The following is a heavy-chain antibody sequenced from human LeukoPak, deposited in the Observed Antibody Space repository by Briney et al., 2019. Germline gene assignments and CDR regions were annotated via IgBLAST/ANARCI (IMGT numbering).Heavy chain of an antibody. CDR2: INLGDSDT. Sequence: GESLQISCEVSGHRFTNHWIGWVRQLPGKGLEWMGIINLGDSDTKYSPSFQGQVTISLDKSISTAYLQWRSLKASNTAMYYCARRPYSGSPNWFDPWGQGTLVTVSS. CDR3: ARRPYSGSPNWFDP. CDR1: GHRFTNHW. J-gene: IGHJ5*02. V-gene: IGHV5-51*01. D-gene: IGHD1-26*01.